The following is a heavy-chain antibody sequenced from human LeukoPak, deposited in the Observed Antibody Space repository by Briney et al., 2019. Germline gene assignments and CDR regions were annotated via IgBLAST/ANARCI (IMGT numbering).Heavy chain of an antibody. Sequence: GGSLRLSCAASGFTFSSYGMHWVRQAPGKGLEWVAVIWYDGSNKYYADSVKGRFTISRDNSKNTLYLQMNSLRAEDTAVYYCAIVSNAKKVLAAAVGAFDIWGQGTMVTVSS. CDR3: AIVSNAKKVLAAAVGAFDI. D-gene: IGHD6-13*01. CDR2: IWYDGSNK. V-gene: IGHV3-33*01. CDR1: GFTFSSYG. J-gene: IGHJ3*02.